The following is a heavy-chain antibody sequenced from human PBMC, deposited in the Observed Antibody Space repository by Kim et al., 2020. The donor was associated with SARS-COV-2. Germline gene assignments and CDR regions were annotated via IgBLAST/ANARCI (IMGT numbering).Heavy chain of an antibody. J-gene: IGHJ3*02. Sequence: PSRKSRVTMSVDTSKTQFSLKLSSVTAADTAVYYCARDRGVGAKVGGANIWGQGTMVTVSS. CDR3: ARDRGVGAKVGGANI. D-gene: IGHD1-26*01. V-gene: IGHV4-4*07.